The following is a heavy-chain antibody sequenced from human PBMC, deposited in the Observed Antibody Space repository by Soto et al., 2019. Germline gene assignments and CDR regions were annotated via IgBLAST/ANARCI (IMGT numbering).Heavy chain of an antibody. D-gene: IGHD2-21*02. Sequence: GGSLRLSCAASGFIFSSFPMHWVRQAPGKGLEWVAVVSKDGSDKHYADSVKGRFTISRDNSENTLHLQMNSLRPEDTGVYYCARSYCGDNCALDYWGQGTPVTVSS. CDR2: VSKDGSDK. J-gene: IGHJ4*02. CDR3: ARSYCGDNCALDY. V-gene: IGHV3-30-3*01. CDR1: GFIFSSFP.